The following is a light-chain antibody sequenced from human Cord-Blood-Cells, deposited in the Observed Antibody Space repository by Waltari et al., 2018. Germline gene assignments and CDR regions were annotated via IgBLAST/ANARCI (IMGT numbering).Light chain of an antibody. Sequence: EIVLTQSPATLSLSPGERATLSCSASQSVSSYLAWYHQKPGQAPRLLIYDASNRATGIPARFSGSESETDFTLTISSLEPEDFAVYYCQQRSNWPWTFGQGTRVEIK. CDR1: QSVSSY. J-gene: IGKJ1*01. V-gene: IGKV3-11*01. CDR3: QQRSNWPWT. CDR2: DAS.